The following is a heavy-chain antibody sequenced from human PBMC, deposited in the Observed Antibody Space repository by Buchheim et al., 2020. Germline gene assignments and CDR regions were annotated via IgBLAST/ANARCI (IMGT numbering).Heavy chain of an antibody. CDR1: GGSISSYY. D-gene: IGHD2-2*01. Sequence: QVQLQESGPGLVKPSETLSLTCTVSGGSISSYYWSWIRQHPGKGLEWIGYIYYSGNTYYNPSLKSRVTISVDTSKNQFSLKLSSVTAADTAVYYCARVPYCSSPNCYVYAMDVWGQGTT. CDR3: ARVPYCSSPNCYVYAMDV. V-gene: IGHV4-59*06. J-gene: IGHJ6*02. CDR2: IYYSGNT.